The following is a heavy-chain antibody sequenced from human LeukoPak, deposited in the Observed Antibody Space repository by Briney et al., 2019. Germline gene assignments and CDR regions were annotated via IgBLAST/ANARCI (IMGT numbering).Heavy chain of an antibody. D-gene: IGHD6-19*01. CDR2: INPNSGGT. J-gene: IGHJ6*03. CDR3: ARDHSSGSRLYYMDV. CDR1: GYTFTGYY. V-gene: IGHV1-2*02. Sequence: GASVKVSCKASGYTFTGYYIHWVRQAPGQGLEWMGWINPNSGGTNYAQKFQGRVTMTRDTSISTAYMELSRLRSDDTAVYYCARDHSSGSRLYYMDVWGKGTTVTVSS.